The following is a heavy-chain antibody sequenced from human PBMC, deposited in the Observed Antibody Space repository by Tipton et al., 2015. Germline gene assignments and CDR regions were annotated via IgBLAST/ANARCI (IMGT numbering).Heavy chain of an antibody. CDR2: VYYSGST. CDR3: ARHLYYYYYGMDV. CDR1: GGSVSSGSYY. Sequence: TLSLTCTVSGGSVSSGSYYWSWIRQPPGKGLEWIGYVYYSGSTNYNPSLTSRLTISVDTSKNQFSLKLNSVAAADTAVYYCARHLYYYYYGMDVWGQGTTVTVSS. V-gene: IGHV4-61*01. J-gene: IGHJ6*02.